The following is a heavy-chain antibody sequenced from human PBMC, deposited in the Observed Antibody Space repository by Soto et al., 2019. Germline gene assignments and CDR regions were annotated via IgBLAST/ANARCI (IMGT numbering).Heavy chain of an antibody. V-gene: IGHV4-39*01. Sequence: PSEXLSLTCTVSGGSISSRSYYWGWVRQPPGKGLGWIGSIYFSGRTHYNPAPKKRGTISVDTSKTQFSLTLSSVTAADRAVYYCARHAVHSGGFNDYWGQGTLVTVSS. D-gene: IGHD2-15*01. CDR3: ARHAVHSGGFNDY. CDR1: GGSISSRSYY. CDR2: IYFSGRT. J-gene: IGHJ4*02.